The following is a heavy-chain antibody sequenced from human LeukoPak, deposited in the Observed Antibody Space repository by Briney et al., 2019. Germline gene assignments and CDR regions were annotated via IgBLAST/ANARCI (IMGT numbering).Heavy chain of an antibody. V-gene: IGHV3-53*01. CDR3: AKTVEMATVGEVNWFDP. CDR2: ISSGGNT. CDR1: GFTVSSNY. J-gene: IGHJ5*02. Sequence: PGGSLRLSCAASGFTVSSNYMSWVRQAPGKGLEWVSVISSGGNTYFADSVKGRFTVSRDNSKNTLYLQMNSLRAEDTAVYYCAKTVEMATVGEVNWFDPWGQGTLVTVSS. D-gene: IGHD5-24*01.